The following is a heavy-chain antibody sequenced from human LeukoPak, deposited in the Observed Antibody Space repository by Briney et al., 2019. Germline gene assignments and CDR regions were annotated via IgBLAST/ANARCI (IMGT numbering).Heavy chain of an antibody. D-gene: IGHD3-22*01. V-gene: IGHV4-59*01. CDR3: AGSRINSSGYYFEEHYFDY. CDR1: GGSISSYY. J-gene: IGHJ4*02. Sequence: PSETLSLTCTVSGGSISSYYWSWIRQPPGKGLEWIGYIDYSGSTNYNPSLKSRVTISVDTSKNQFSLKLSSVTAADTAVYYCAGSRINSSGYYFEEHYFDYWGQGTLVTVSS. CDR2: IDYSGST.